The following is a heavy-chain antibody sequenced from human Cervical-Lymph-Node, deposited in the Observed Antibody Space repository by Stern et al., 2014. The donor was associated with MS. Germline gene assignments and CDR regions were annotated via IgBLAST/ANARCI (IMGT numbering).Heavy chain of an antibody. CDR2: LNHSGST. V-gene: IGHV4-34*01. CDR1: GGSFSGYY. CDR3: AIVYTSGWET. Sequence: QVQLQQWGAGLLKPSETLSLTCAVYGGSFSGYYWSWIRQPPGKGLEWIGELNHSGSTNYNSSLRSRGSITVDTPNNQLSLKLSSVTAADTAVYYCAIVYTSGWETWGQGTLVTVSS. J-gene: IGHJ4*02. D-gene: IGHD6-19*01.